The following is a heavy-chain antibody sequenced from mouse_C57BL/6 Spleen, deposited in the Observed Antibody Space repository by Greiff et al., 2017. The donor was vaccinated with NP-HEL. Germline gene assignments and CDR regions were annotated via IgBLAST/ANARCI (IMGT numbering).Heavy chain of an antibody. CDR3: ARIEGAWFAY. D-gene: IGHD3-3*01. J-gene: IGHJ3*01. V-gene: IGHV8-8*01. CDR1: GFSLSTFGMG. Sequence: QVQLQQSGPGILQPSQTLSLTCSFSGFSLSTFGMGVGGSGQPGGKGREWLAHIWWDDDTYYNPALKSRLTISKDTSKNQVFRKIANVDTADTATYYCARIEGAWFAYWGQGTLVTVSA. CDR2: IWWDDDT.